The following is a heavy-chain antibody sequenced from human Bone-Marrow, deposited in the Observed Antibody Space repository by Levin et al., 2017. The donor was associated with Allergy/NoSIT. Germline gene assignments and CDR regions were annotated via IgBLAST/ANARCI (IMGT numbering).Heavy chain of an antibody. CDR3: AKDRSAVPAALNY. CDR1: GFTFSSYA. Sequence: GGSLRVEGAASGFTFSSYAMSWVRQAPGKGLEWVSGISGSGGSTYSSYSCKGRFTISRDDSKNTLYLQMNSLRAEDTAVYYCAKDRSAVPAALNYWGQGTLVTVSS. V-gene: IGHV3-23*01. D-gene: IGHD2-2*01. CDR2: ISGSGGST. J-gene: IGHJ4*02.